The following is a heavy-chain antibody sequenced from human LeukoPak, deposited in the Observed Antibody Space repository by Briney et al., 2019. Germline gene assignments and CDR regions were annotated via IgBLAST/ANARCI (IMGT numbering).Heavy chain of an antibody. CDR1: GYTFTGYY. CDR3: ARDLELLRFLERSAYMDV. Sequence: ASVKVSCKASGYTFTGYYMHWVRQAPGQGLEWMGWINPNSGGTNYAQKFQGRVTMTRDTSISTAYMELSRLRSDDTAVYYCARDLELLRFLERSAYMDVWGQGTTVTVSS. J-gene: IGHJ6*02. D-gene: IGHD3-3*01. V-gene: IGHV1-2*02. CDR2: INPNSGGT.